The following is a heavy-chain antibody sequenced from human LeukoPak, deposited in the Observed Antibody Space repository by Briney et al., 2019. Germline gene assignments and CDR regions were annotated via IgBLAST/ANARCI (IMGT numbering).Heavy chain of an antibody. Sequence: RASVKVSCKASGYTFTSYYMHWVRQAPGQGLEWMGIINPSGGSTTYARKFQGRVTMTRDTSTSTVYMELSSLRSEDTAVYYCAREPYSSSWYDDAFDIWGQGTMVTVSS. V-gene: IGHV1-46*01. CDR2: INPSGGST. D-gene: IGHD6-13*01. J-gene: IGHJ3*02. CDR3: AREPYSSSWYDDAFDI. CDR1: GYTFTSYY.